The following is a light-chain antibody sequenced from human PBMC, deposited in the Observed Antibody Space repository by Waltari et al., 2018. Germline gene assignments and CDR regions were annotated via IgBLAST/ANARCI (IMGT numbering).Light chain of an antibody. Sequence: QSALTQPASVSGSPGQSITMSCTGTNSDVGNYNYVSWYQHHPGTAPKVIIFGVGKRPSVVSDRVSGSKSGNTASLRISGLQTEDEADYYCCSYAGTSTLIFGGGTKLTVL. CDR1: NSDVGNYNY. J-gene: IGLJ2*01. CDR2: GVG. V-gene: IGLV2-23*02. CDR3: CSYAGTSTLI.